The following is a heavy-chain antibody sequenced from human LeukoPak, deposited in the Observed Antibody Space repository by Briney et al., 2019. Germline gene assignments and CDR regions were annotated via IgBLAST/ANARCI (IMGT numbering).Heavy chain of an antibody. J-gene: IGHJ3*02. CDR2: IYYSGST. CDR3: ARAPHCSSWQRCDAFDI. CDR1: GGSISSGSYY. D-gene: IGHD6-13*01. Sequence: SQTLSLTCTVSGGSISSGSYYWSWIRQHPGKGLEWIGYIYYSGSTYYNPSLKSRVTISIDTSKNQFSLKLTSVTAADTAVYYCARAPHCSSWQRCDAFDIWGRGTMVTVSS. V-gene: IGHV4-31*03.